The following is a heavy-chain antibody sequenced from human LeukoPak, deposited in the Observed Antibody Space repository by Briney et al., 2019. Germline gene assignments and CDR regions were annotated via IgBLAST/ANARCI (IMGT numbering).Heavy chain of an antibody. D-gene: IGHD3-3*01. V-gene: IGHV4-61*02. CDR1: GGSISSGSYY. CDR3: ASNSKTYYDFWSGYYSQDAFDI. J-gene: IGHJ3*02. Sequence: SQTLSLTCTVSGGSISSGSYYWSWIRQPAGKGLEWIGRIYTSGSTNYNPSLKSRVTISVDTSKNQFSLKLSSVTAADTAVYYCASNSKTYYDFWSGYYSQDAFDIWGQGAMVTVSS. CDR2: IYTSGST.